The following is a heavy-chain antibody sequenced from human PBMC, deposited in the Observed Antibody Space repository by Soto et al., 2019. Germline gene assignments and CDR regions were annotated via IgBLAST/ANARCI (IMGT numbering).Heavy chain of an antibody. Sequence: NPSETLSLTCTVSGDSITSGGYLWTWIRQPPGQGLEWLGHIHHSGRTYYSPSLKSRVTISMDGSNNRFSLRLTSVTAADTAVYYCARGQYCSGGSCYSEPFHYWGQGTPVTVSS. D-gene: IGHD2-15*01. CDR3: ARGQYCSGGSCYSEPFHY. J-gene: IGHJ4*02. CDR1: GDSITSGGYL. CDR2: IHHSGRT. V-gene: IGHV4-30-2*01.